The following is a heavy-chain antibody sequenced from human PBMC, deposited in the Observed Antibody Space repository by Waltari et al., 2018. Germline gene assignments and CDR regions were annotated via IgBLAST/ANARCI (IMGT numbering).Heavy chain of an antibody. V-gene: IGHV3-23*05. D-gene: IGHD3-22*01. CDR3: VKGKYYYESWGYYPMDH. J-gene: IGHJ4*02. CDR2: IYRSGTT. Sequence: QLLESGGGLVQPGGSLRLSCVESGFTLSDYAMSCVRQAPGKGLDWVAVIYRSGTTIYADSAKGRFTISRDNSENSVYLQMSSLRLDDTAVYHCVKGKYYYESWGYYPMDHWGQGTLVTVSS. CDR1: GFTLSDYA.